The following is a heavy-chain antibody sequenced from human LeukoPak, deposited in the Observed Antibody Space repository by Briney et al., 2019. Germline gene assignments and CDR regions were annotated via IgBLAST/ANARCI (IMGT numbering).Heavy chain of an antibody. V-gene: IGHV1-8*01. J-gene: IGHJ6*02. D-gene: IGHD3-10*01. CDR3: ARRYYGSGPWGMDV. CDR2: MNPNSGNT. Sequence: ASVKVSCKASGYTFTSYDINWVRQATGQGLEWMGWMNPNSGNTGYAQKFQGRVTMTRNTSISTAYMELSSLRSGDTAVYYCARRYYGSGPWGMDVWGQGTTVTVSS. CDR1: GYTFTSYD.